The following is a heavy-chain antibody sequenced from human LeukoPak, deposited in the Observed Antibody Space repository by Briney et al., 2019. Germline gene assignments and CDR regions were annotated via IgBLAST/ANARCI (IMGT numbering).Heavy chain of an antibody. Sequence: GGSLRLSCAASGFTVSSNYMSWVRQAPGKGLEWVSVIYSGGSTYYADSVKGRFTISRDNSKNTLYLQMNSLRAEDTAVYYCARDRDYYDSGGYFSLGAFDIWGQGTMVTVST. CDR1: GFTVSSNY. V-gene: IGHV3-66*01. CDR2: IYSGGST. CDR3: ARDRDYYDSGGYFSLGAFDI. J-gene: IGHJ3*02. D-gene: IGHD3-22*01.